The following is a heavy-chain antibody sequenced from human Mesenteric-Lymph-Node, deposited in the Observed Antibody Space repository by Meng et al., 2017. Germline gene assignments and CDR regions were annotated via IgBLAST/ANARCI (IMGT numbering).Heavy chain of an antibody. CDR2: IYHSGIT. V-gene: IGHV4-4*03. D-gene: IGHD1-14*01. Sequence: HVLLQESGPGPVKPPGPLSLTCAVSGGSISSSNWWSWVRQPPGKGLEWIGKIYHSGITIYNPSLKSRVTMSVDNSKNQFSLKLNSMTAADTAVYYCARDPTGGEDHQRVWGQGTLVTVSS. CDR3: ARDPTGGEDHQRV. J-gene: IGHJ4*02. CDR1: GGSISSSNW.